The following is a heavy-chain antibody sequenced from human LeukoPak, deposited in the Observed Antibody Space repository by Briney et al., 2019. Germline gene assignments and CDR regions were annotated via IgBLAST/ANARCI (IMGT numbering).Heavy chain of an antibody. Sequence: SETLSLTCTVSGGSISSYYWSWIRQPAGKGLEWIGRIYTSGSTNYNPSLKSRVTMSVDTSKNQFSLKLSSVTAADTAVYYCARQRLRGILRPGGNFDYWGQGTLVTVSS. J-gene: IGHJ4*02. CDR2: IYTSGST. CDR1: GGSISSYY. CDR3: ARQRLRGILRPGGNFDY. D-gene: IGHD3-10*01. V-gene: IGHV4-4*07.